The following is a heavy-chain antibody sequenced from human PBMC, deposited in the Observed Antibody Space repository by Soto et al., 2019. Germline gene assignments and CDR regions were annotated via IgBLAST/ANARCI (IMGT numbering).Heavy chain of an antibody. Sequence: ASVKVSCKASEYTFSSYTLHWVRQAPGQRLEWMGWINAGNGDSKYSQKFQGRVPISRDTSASTASMELSSLTSGDTAVYYCARELQGLYYFDYWGQGTLVTVSS. V-gene: IGHV1-3*01. J-gene: IGHJ4*02. CDR1: EYTFSSYT. CDR2: INAGNGDS. D-gene: IGHD4-4*01. CDR3: ARELQGLYYFDY.